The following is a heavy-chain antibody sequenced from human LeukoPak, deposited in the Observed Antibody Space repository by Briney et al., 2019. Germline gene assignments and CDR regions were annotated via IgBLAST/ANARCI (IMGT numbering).Heavy chain of an antibody. J-gene: IGHJ4*02. CDR1: GFSFNTYA. Sequence: GGSLRLSCAASGFSFNTYAMHWVRQAPGQGLEWVALIWHDGSHKFYSNSVRGQFTISRDNSKNTVYLQMNNLRPEDTAVYYCARDIFGSGSYPDFWGQGTLVTVSS. V-gene: IGHV3-33*01. D-gene: IGHD3-10*01. CDR2: IWHDGSHK. CDR3: ARDIFGSGSYPDF.